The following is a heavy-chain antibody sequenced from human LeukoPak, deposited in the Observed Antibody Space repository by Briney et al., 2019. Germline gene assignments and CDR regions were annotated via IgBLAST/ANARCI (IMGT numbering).Heavy chain of an antibody. CDR3: ARHLVSAGPQEFYYFDY. CDR2: IYPGDSDT. CDR1: GYNFSNYW. J-gene: IGHJ4*02. Sequence: GESLKISCKGSGYNFSNYWIGWVRQMPGKGLEWMGIIYPGDSDTRYSPSFQGQVTISADKSISTAYLQWNSLKASDTAMYYCARHLVSAGPQEFYYFDYWGQGTLVTVSS. V-gene: IGHV5-51*01. D-gene: IGHD5/OR15-5a*01.